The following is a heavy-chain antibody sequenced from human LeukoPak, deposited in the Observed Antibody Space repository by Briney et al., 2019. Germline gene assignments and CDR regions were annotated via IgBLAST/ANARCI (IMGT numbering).Heavy chain of an antibody. Sequence: SQTLSLTCAVSGGSISSGGYSWSWIRQPPGKGLEWIGYIYHSGSTYYNPSLKSRVTISEDRSKNQFSLKLSSVTAADTAVYYCARVLYSGYDWNDAFDIWGQGTMVTVSS. V-gene: IGHV4-30-2*01. CDR2: IYHSGST. CDR1: GGSISSGGYS. J-gene: IGHJ3*02. D-gene: IGHD5-12*01. CDR3: ARVLYSGYDWNDAFDI.